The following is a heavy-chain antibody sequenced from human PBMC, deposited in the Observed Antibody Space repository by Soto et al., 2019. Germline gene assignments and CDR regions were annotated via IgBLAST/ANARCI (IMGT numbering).Heavy chain of an antibody. CDR3: AKWNGGFDY. V-gene: IGHV3-30*18. D-gene: IGHD3-16*01. CDR2: ISYDGSYK. CDR1: GFTFSSYG. J-gene: IGHJ4*02. Sequence: QVQLVESGGGVVQPGWSLRLSCAASGFTFSSYGMHWVRQAPGKGLEWVAVISYDGSYKYYADSVKGRFAISRDNSKNTLYLQMNSLRAEDTAVYYCAKWNGGFDYWGQGTLVTVSS.